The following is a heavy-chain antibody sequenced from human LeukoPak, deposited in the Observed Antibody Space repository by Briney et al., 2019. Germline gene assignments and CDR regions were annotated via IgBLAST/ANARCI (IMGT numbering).Heavy chain of an antibody. D-gene: IGHD6-13*01. J-gene: IGHJ4*02. CDR3: VSSSSSGKGGY. CDR1: GGSTSSYY. V-gene: IGHV4-59*12. CDR2: IYYSGST. Sequence: PSETLSLTCTVSGGSTSSYYWSWIRQPPGKGLEWIGYIYYSGSTNYNPSLKSRVTISVDKSKNQFSLKLSSVTAADTAVYYCVSSSSSGKGGYWGQGTLVTVSS.